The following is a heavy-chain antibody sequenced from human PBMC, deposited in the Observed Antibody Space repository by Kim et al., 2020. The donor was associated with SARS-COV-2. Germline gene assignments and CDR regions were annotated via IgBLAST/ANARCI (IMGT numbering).Heavy chain of an antibody. CDR3: ARDDYYDSSGYERMLFDY. CDR2: ISGSGGST. CDR1: GFTFSSYA. D-gene: IGHD3-22*01. V-gene: IGHV3-23*01. J-gene: IGHJ4*02. Sequence: GGSLRLSCAASGFTFSSYAMSWVRQAPGKGLEWVSAISGSGGSTYYADSVKGRFTISRDNSKNTLYLQMNSLRAEDTAVYYCARDDYYDSSGYERMLFDYWGQGTLVTVSS.